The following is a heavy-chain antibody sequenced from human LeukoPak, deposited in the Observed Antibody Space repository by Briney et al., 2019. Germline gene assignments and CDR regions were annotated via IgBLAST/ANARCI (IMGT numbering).Heavy chain of an antibody. J-gene: IGHJ6*02. CDR2: ISSSGSYI. V-gene: IGHV3-21*01. CDR3: ARWPSDVTGTPRGYYYYYGMDV. CDR1: GFTFSSYS. Sequence: PGGSLRLSCAASGFTFSSYSMNWVRQAPGKGLEWVSSISSSGSYIYYADSVKGRFTISRDNAKNSLYLQMNSLRAEDTAVYYCARWPSDVTGTPRGYYYYYGMDVWGQGTTVTVSS. D-gene: IGHD7-27*01.